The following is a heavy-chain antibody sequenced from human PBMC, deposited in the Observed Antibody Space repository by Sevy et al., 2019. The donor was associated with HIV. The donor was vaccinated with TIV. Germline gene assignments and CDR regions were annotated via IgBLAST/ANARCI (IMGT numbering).Heavy chain of an antibody. CDR3: ARENYDYVWGSYRYTPYFDY. CDR1: EFTFSSYA. Sequence: GGSLRLSCAASEFTFSSYAMHWVRQAPGKGLEWVAVISYGGSNKYYADSVKGRFTISRDNSKNTLYLQMNSLRAEDTAVYYCARENYDYVWGSYRYTPYFDYWGQGTLVTVSS. CDR2: ISYGGSNK. J-gene: IGHJ4*02. D-gene: IGHD3-16*02. V-gene: IGHV3-30*04.